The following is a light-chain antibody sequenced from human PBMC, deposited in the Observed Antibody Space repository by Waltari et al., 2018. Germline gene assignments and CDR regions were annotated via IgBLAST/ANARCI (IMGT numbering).Light chain of an antibody. Sequence: QSALTQPASVSGSPGQSVTISCTGTNSDVGTFNLVSWYQHHPGKAPKAIIYGVTKRPTGGSNRCPGAKSGNTASLTISGLQAEDEAHYYCCSYTGTSTFYAFGSGTKVTVL. CDR1: NSDVGTFNL. J-gene: IGLJ1*01. CDR2: GVT. V-gene: IGLV2-23*02. CDR3: CSYTGTSTFYA.